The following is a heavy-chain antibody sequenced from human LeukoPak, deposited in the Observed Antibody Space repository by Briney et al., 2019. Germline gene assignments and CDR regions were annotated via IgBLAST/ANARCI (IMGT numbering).Heavy chain of an antibody. D-gene: IGHD5-18*01. CDR2: IYYSGST. J-gene: IGHJ5*02. V-gene: IGHV4-38-2*02. CDR1: GYSISSGYY. CDR3: ARGGGGYSYVYNWFDP. Sequence: SETLSLTCTVSGYSISSGYYWGWIRQPPGKGLEWIGSIYYSGSTYYNPSLKSRVTISVDTSKNQFSLKLSSVTAADTAVYYCARGGGGYSYVYNWFDPWGQGTLVTVSS.